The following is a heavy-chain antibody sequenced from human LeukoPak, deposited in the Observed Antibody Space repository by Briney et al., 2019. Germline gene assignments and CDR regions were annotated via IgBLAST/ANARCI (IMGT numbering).Heavy chain of an antibody. Sequence: SETLSLPCTVSGGSFTDYYWGWIRQPPGKGLEWIGSIYYRGNTFYNPSLRNGVSISIDTSKGRFSLILNSVTAADTAVYFCTRDREHGTQDSWGQGTLVTVS. J-gene: IGHJ4*02. V-gene: IGHV4-39*07. CDR3: TRDREHGTQDS. CDR2: IYYRGNT. D-gene: IGHD1-26*01. CDR1: GGSFTDYY.